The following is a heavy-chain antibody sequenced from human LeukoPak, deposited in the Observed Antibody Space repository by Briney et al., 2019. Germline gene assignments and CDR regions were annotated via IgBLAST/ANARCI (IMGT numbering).Heavy chain of an antibody. D-gene: IGHD5-18*01. CDR1: GFTFSSYA. CDR2: ISGSGGST. Sequence: GGSLRLSCAASGFTFSSYAMSWVRQAPGKGLEWVSAISGSGGSTYYADSVKGRFTISRDNSKNTLYLQMNSLRAEDTAVYYCAKDLGFGYSYGAWGNDYWGQGTLVTVSS. CDR3: AKDLGFGYSYGAWGNDY. J-gene: IGHJ4*02. V-gene: IGHV3-23*01.